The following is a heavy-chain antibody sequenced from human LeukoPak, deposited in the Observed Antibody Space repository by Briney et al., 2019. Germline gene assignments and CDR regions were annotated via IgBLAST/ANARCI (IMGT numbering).Heavy chain of an antibody. J-gene: IGHJ4*02. V-gene: IGHV4-38-2*02. CDR1: GYSISSGYY. D-gene: IGHD6-19*01. CDR2: IYHSGST. CDR3: ARDRSGCSEYYFDY. Sequence: SETLSLTCAVSGYSISSGYYWGWIRQPPGKGLEWIGSIYHSGSTYYNPSLKSRVTISVDTSKNQFSLRLTSVTAADTAVYYCARDRSGCSEYYFDYWGQGSLVTVSS.